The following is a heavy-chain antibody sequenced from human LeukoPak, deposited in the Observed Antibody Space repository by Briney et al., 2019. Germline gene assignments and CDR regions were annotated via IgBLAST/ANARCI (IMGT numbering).Heavy chain of an antibody. Sequence: SVKVSCKASGGTFSSYAISWVRQAPGQGLEWMGGIIPILGIANYAQKFQGRVTITADKSTSTAYMELSSLRSEDTAVYYCARDWVYCSGGSCYTTNYYYYGMDVWGQGTTVTVSS. V-gene: IGHV1-69*04. J-gene: IGHJ6*02. D-gene: IGHD2-15*01. CDR2: IIPILGIA. CDR1: GGTFSSYA. CDR3: ARDWVYCSGGSCYTTNYYYYGMDV.